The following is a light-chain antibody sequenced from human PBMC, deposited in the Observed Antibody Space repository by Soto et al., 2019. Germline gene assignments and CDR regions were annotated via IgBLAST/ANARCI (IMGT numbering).Light chain of an antibody. V-gene: IGLV1-40*01. CDR3: QSYDNSLTGLYV. J-gene: IGLJ1*01. CDR2: DNI. CDR1: SSNIGAGYD. Sequence: QSVLTQPPSVSGAPGQRVTISCTGSSSNIGAGYDVQWYQHLPGTAPKLLIYDNINRPSGVPDRFSGSKSGTSASLAITGLQAEDEADYYCQSYDNSLTGLYVFGTGTKLTVL.